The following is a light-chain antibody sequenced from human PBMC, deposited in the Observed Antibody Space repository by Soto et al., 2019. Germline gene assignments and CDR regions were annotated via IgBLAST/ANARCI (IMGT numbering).Light chain of an antibody. CDR2: EVS. J-gene: IGLJ3*02. CDR3: SSFTSSSALV. V-gene: IGLV2-14*01. Sequence: QSALTQPASVSGSPGQSITISCTGTGNDVGYYNYVSWYQQRPGKAPKLMISEVSDRPSGVSNRFSGSKSGNTASLTISGLQAEDDADYYCSSFTSSSALVFGGGTKLTVL. CDR1: GNDVGYYNY.